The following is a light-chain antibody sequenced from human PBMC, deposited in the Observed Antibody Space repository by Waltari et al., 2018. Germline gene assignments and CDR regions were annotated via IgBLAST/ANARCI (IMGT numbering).Light chain of an antibody. CDR1: SSDVGSYNL. CDR2: EGS. J-gene: IGLJ1*01. Sequence: QSALTQPASVSGSPGQSITISCTGTSSDVGSYNLVSWYQQHPGKAPKLMIYEGSKRPSGVSNRFSGSKSGSTASLTISGLQAEDEADYYCCSYAGPSYVFGTGTKVTVL. V-gene: IGLV2-23*01. CDR3: CSYAGPSYV.